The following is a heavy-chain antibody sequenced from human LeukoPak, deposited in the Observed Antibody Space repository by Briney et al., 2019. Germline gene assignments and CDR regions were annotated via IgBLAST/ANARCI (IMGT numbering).Heavy chain of an antibody. Sequence: GRSLRLSCAASGFTFSSYGMHWVRQAPGKGLEWVAVIWYDGSNKYYADSVKGRFTISRDNSKNSLYLQMNSLRAEDTAVYYCARNYYDSSGLDYWGQGTLVTVSS. CDR2: IWYDGSNK. CDR1: GFTFSSYG. D-gene: IGHD3-22*01. J-gene: IGHJ4*02. V-gene: IGHV3-33*01. CDR3: ARNYYDSSGLDY.